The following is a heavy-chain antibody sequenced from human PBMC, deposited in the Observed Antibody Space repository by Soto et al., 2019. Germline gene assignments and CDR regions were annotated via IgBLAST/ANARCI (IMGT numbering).Heavy chain of an antibody. D-gene: IGHD2-2*01. J-gene: IGHJ6*02. CDR1: GFTVSDDH. V-gene: IGHV3-53*05. CDR3: ARGRSCSSTSCYSPYYYGMDV. CDR2: IYYGGTT. Sequence: GGSLRLSCAASGFTVSDDHMSWVRQAPGKGPEWVSVIYYGGTTYYADSVQGRFTISRDKSKNTLYLQMNSLRAEDTAVYYCARGRSCSSTSCYSPYYYGMDVWGQGTTVTVSS.